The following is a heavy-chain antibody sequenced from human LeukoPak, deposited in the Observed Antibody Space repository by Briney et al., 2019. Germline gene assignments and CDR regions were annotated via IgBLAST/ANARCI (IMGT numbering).Heavy chain of an antibody. CDR3: ARDSSLSHDY. J-gene: IGHJ4*02. V-gene: IGHV4-34*01. Sequence: SETLSLTCAVYGGSFSGYYWSWIRQPPGKGLEWNGEINHSGSTNYNPSLKSRVTISVDTSKNQFSLKLSSVTAADTAVYYCARDSSLSHDYWGQGTLVTVSS. CDR1: GGSFSGYY. CDR2: INHSGST. D-gene: IGHD6-6*01.